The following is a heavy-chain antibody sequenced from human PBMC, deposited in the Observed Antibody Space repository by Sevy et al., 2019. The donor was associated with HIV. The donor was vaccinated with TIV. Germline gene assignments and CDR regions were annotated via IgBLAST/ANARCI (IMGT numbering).Heavy chain of an antibody. CDR2: IIAYNGNT. V-gene: IGHV1-18*01. J-gene: IGHJ4*02. CDR3: ARSQNYYDSSGYPLDY. CDR1: GYTFTSYG. D-gene: IGHD3-22*01. Sequence: ASVKVSCKASGYTFTSYGISWVRQAPGQGLEWMGWIIAYNGNTNYAQKLQGRVTMTTDTSTSTAYMELRSLRSDDTAVYYCARSQNYYDSSGYPLDYWGQGTLVTVSS.